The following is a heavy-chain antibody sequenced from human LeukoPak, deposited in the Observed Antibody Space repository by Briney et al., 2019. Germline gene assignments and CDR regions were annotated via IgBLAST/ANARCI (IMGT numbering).Heavy chain of an antibody. CDR3: ARSDIVATILDY. Sequence: SQTLSLTCAVCGGSISRGGYSWSWIRQPPGKGLEWIGEIYHSGSTYYDPSLKSRVTISVDRSKNQFSLKLSSVTAADTAVYCCARSDIVATILDYWGQGTLVTVSS. J-gene: IGHJ4*02. D-gene: IGHD5-12*01. V-gene: IGHV4-30-2*01. CDR2: IYHSGST. CDR1: GGSISRGGYS.